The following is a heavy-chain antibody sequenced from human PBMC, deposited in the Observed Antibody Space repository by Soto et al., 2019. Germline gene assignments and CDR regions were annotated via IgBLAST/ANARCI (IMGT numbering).Heavy chain of an antibody. Sequence: SETLSLTCTVSGGSISSYDWSWIRQPPGKGLEWIGYMYHSGSTNYNPSLKSRVTTSVDTSKNHFSLKLSSVTAADTAVYYCARRFVEMATIGIAWFDPWGQGTLVTVSS. CDR3: ARRFVEMATIGIAWFDP. CDR1: GGSISSYD. J-gene: IGHJ5*02. D-gene: IGHD1-1*01. V-gene: IGHV4-59*01. CDR2: MYHSGST.